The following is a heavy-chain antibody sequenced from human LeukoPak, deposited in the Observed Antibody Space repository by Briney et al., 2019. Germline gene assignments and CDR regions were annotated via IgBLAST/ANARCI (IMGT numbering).Heavy chain of an antibody. D-gene: IGHD6-19*01. CDR3: ARGPRIAVAGANWFDP. CDR2: IYYSGST. V-gene: IGHV4-59*12. J-gene: IGHJ5*02. Sequence: PSETLSLTCTVSGGSISSYYWSWIRQPPGKGLEWIGYIYYSGSTNYNPSLKSRVTISVDTSKNQFSLKLSSVTAADTAVYYCARGPRIAVAGANWFDPWGQGTLVTVSS. CDR1: GGSISSYY.